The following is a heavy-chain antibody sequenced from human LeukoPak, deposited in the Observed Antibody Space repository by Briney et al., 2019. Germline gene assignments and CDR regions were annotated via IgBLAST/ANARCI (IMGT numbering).Heavy chain of an antibody. V-gene: IGHV3-7*01. CDR2: IKQDGSEK. CDR3: AREGDIVVVPAAPGDV. CDR1: GFTFSSYW. D-gene: IGHD2-2*01. Sequence: GGSLRLSCAASGFTFSSYWMSWVRQAPGKRLEWVSNIKQDGSEKYYVGSVKGRFTISRDNAKNSLYMQMNSLRAEDTAVYYCAREGDIVVVPAAPGDVWGKGTTVTVSS. J-gene: IGHJ6*04.